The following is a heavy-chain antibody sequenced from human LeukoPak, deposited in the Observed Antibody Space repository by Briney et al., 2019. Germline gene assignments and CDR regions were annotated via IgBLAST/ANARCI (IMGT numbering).Heavy chain of an antibody. CDR3: ARDPSFSSSPWMDDI. J-gene: IGHJ3*02. D-gene: IGHD6-13*01. Sequence: GASVKVSCKASGYTFTGYYMHWVRQAPGQGLEWMGWINPNSGGTNYAQKFQGRVTMTRDTSISTAYMELSRLRSDDTAVYYCARDPSFSSSPWMDDIWGQGTMVTVSS. V-gene: IGHV1-2*02. CDR2: INPNSGGT. CDR1: GYTFTGYY.